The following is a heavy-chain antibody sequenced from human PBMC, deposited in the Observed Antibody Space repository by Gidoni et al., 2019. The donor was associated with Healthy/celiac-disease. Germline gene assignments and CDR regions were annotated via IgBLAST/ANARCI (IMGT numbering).Heavy chain of an antibody. CDR1: GVTFSSYG. V-gene: IGHV3-33*01. Sequence: QVQLVESGGGVVQPGRSLRLSCAASGVTFSSYGMHWVRQAPGKGLEWVAVIWYDGSNKYYADSVKRRFTIARDNSKNTLYLQMNRLRAEDTAVYYCARTVVPADVYYFDYWGQGTLVTVSS. J-gene: IGHJ4*02. D-gene: IGHD2-2*01. CDR2: IWYDGSNK. CDR3: ARTVVPADVYYFDY.